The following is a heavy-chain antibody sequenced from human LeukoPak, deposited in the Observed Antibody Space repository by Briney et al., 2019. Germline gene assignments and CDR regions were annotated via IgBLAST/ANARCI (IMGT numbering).Heavy chain of an antibody. J-gene: IGHJ4*02. CDR1: GFTFSDYY. V-gene: IGHV3-11*01. Sequence: PGGSLRLSCAASGFTFSDYYMTWLRQAPGKGLECVSYISPSGTPLYYADSVKGRFTISRDNARNSLYLQMNGLRVEDTAMYYCARGAPGSYCSGGSCPYFDYWGQGTLVSVSS. D-gene: IGHD2-15*01. CDR3: ARGAPGSYCSGGSCPYFDY. CDR2: ISPSGTPL.